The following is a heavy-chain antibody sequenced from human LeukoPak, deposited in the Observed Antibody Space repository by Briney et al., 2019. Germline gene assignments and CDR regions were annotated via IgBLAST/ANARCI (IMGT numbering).Heavy chain of an antibody. CDR2: IYYSGST. CDR1: GGSICSYY. Sequence: SETQSLTCTVSGGSICSYYWICIRQPPGKGLEWFGYIYYSGSTNYNPSLKSRVTISVDTSKNQFSLKLSSVTAADTAVYYCARLDSSSWRYYGMDVWGQGTTVTVSS. CDR3: ARLDSSSWRYYGMDV. V-gene: IGHV4-59*08. J-gene: IGHJ6*02. D-gene: IGHD6-13*01.